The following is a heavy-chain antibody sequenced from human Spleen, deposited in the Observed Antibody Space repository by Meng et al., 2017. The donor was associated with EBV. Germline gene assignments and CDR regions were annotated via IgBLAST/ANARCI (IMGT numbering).Heavy chain of an antibody. CDR1: GFSFTTYA. V-gene: IGHV3-30*01. Sequence: QVQVVESGGGFVQPGRSLRLFCATSGFSFTTYAIHWVRQAPGKGLEWVAVISGDGNNKYFADSVRGRFTISRDTVKNTVYVQMNSLRPDDTAIYYCAIIPYSNAWGLGTLVTVSS. CDR3: AIIPYSNA. D-gene: IGHD2/OR15-2a*01. J-gene: IGHJ5*02. CDR2: ISGDGNNK.